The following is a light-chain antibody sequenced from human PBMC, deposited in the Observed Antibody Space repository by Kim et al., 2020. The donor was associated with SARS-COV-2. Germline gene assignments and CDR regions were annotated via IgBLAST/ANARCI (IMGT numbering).Light chain of an antibody. CDR3: QQYGTSPL. V-gene: IGKV3-20*01. J-gene: IGKJ3*01. CDR1: QSVGCSY. Sequence: LSLGERATRPCRASQSVGCSYLAWYQQKPGQAPRLLIYDASSRATGTPDRFSGSESGTDFTLTISRLEPEDFAVYYCQQYGTSPLFGPGTKVDIK. CDR2: DAS.